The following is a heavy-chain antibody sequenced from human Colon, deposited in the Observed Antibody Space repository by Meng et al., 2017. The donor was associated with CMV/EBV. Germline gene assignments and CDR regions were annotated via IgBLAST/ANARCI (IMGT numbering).Heavy chain of an antibody. V-gene: IGHV3-7*01. CDR1: GFIFSSYW. Sequence: GESLKISCAASGFIFSSYWMSWVRQAPGKGLEWVANIKQDGSEKYYVDSVKGRFTISRDNDKNSLYLQMNRLRAEDTAVYYCARDHRWAFDHWGQGALVTVSS. J-gene: IGHJ4*02. CDR2: IKQDGSEK. CDR3: ARDHRWAFDH. D-gene: IGHD5-24*01.